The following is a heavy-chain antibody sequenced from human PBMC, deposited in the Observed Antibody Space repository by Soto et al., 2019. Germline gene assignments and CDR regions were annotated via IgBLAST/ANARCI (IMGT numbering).Heavy chain of an antibody. Sequence: ASVKVSCKSSGYTFTDYYMHWVRQAPGQGLEWMGWINPNTGGTNYAQKFLGWVTMTRDTSISTAYMDLSRLKSDDTAVYYCARSRISTKGYYYGMDVWGQGTTVTVSS. J-gene: IGHJ6*02. CDR1: GYTFTDYY. D-gene: IGHD2-8*01. CDR2: INPNTGGT. CDR3: ARSRISTKGYYYGMDV. V-gene: IGHV1-2*04.